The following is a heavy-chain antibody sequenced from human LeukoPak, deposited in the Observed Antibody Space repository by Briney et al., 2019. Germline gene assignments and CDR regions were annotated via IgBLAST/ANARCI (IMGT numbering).Heavy chain of an antibody. Sequence: SETLSLTCTVSGGSISSYYWSWIRQPAGKGLEWIGRIYTSGSTNYNPSLKSRVTMSVDTSKNQFSLKLSSVTAADTAVYYCARDQSITMVRGVIITLDGMDVWRQGTTVTVSS. CDR3: ARDQSITMVRGVIITLDGMDV. J-gene: IGHJ6*02. D-gene: IGHD3-10*01. CDR2: IYTSGST. CDR1: GGSISSYY. V-gene: IGHV4-4*07.